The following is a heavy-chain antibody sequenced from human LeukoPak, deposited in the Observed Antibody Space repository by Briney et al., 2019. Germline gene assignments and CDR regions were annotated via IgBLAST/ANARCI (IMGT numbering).Heavy chain of an antibody. V-gene: IGHV3-43*02. CDR2: ISGDGGST. CDR1: GFTFDDYA. CDR3: AKDIGGYYGSGSFDY. D-gene: IGHD3-10*01. J-gene: IGHJ4*02. Sequence: GGSLRLSCAASGFTFDDYAMHWVRQAPGKGLEWVSLISGDGGSTYYADSVKGRFTISRDNSKNSLYLQMDSLRTEDTALYYCAKDIGGYYGSGSFDYWGQGTLVTVSS.